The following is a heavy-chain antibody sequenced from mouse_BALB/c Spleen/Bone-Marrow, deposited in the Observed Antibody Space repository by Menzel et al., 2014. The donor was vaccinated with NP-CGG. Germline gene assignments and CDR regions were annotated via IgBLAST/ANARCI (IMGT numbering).Heavy chain of an antibody. D-gene: IGHD2-3*01. CDR3: GPYDGYYAMDY. CDR2: INPSNGRT. Sequence: QVQLQQPGAELVKPGASVKLSCKASGYTFTSYWMHWVKQRPGQGLEWIGEINPSNGRTNYNEKFKSKATLTVDKSSSTAYMQLSSLTSEDSAVYYCGPYDGYYAMDYWGQGTSVTVSS. CDR1: GYTFTSYW. V-gene: IGHV1S81*02. J-gene: IGHJ4*01.